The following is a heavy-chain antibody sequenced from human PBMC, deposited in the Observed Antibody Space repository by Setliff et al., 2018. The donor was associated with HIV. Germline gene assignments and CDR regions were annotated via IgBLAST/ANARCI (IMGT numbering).Heavy chain of an antibody. CDR3: AREDGSYDGGRGAFEI. V-gene: IGHV1-24*01. CDR2: VDPEDGET. J-gene: IGHJ3*02. CDR1: GYTLSELS. D-gene: IGHD1-26*01. Sequence: GASVKVSCKVSGYTLSELSVHWVRQAPGKGLQWMGGVDPEDGETIYAQELQGRVTMTEDTSADTAYMELSSLRSEDTAVYYCAREDGSYDGGRGAFEIWGQGTMVTVSS.